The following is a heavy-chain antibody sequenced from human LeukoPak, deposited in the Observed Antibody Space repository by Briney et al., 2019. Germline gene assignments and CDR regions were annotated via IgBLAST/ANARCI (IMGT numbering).Heavy chain of an antibody. CDR3: ARGGYYGSGSHTYYYYYMDV. V-gene: IGHV4-39*07. CDR2: IYYSGST. CDR1: GGSISSSSYY. D-gene: IGHD3-10*01. J-gene: IGHJ6*03. Sequence: SETLSLTCTVSGGSISSSSYYWGWIRQPPGKGLEWIGSIYYSGSTYYNPSLKSRVTISVDTSKNQFSLKLSSVTAADTAVYYCARGGYYGSGSHTYYYYYMDVWGKGTTVTVSS.